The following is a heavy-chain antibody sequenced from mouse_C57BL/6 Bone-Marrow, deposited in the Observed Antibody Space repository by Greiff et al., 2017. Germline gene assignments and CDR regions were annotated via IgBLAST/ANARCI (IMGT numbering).Heavy chain of an antibody. J-gene: IGHJ3*01. Sequence: QVQLQQSGAELAKPGASVKLSCKASGYAFTSYWMHWVKQRPGQGLEWIGYINPSSGYTKYNQKFKDKATLTADKSSSTAYMQLSSLTYEDSAVYYGASEVILLRAWFAYWGQGTLVTVSA. CDR1: GYAFTSYW. CDR2: INPSSGYT. D-gene: IGHD1-1*01. V-gene: IGHV1-7*01. CDR3: ASEVILLRAWFAY.